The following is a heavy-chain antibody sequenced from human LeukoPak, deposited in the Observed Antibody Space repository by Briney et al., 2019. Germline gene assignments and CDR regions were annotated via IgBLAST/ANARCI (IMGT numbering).Heavy chain of an antibody. D-gene: IGHD2-2*01. CDR2: MNPNSGNT. CDR1: GYTFTSYD. CDR3: AREGYCSSTSCHNWFDP. J-gene: IGHJ5*02. V-gene: IGHV1-8*01. Sequence: ASVKVSCKASGYTFTSYDINWVRQATGQGLEWMGWMNPNSGNTGYAQKFQGRVTMTRNTSISTAYMELSSLRSEDTAVYYCAREGYCSSTSCHNWFDPWGHGTLVTVSS.